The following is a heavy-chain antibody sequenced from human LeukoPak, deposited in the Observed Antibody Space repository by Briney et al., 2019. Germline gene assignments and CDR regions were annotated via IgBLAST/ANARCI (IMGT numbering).Heavy chain of an antibody. D-gene: IGHD1-26*01. CDR3: ARDIYSIAE. J-gene: IGHJ4*02. CDR1: GFTFSDYY. CDR2: ISNSGSTI. V-gene: IGHV3-11*04. Sequence: GGSLRLSCAASGFTFSDYYMSWIRQAPGKGLEWVSYISNSGSTIYYTDSVKGRFTMSRDNAKNVVYLQMNSLRVEDTAVYYCARDIYSIAEWGQGTLVTVSS.